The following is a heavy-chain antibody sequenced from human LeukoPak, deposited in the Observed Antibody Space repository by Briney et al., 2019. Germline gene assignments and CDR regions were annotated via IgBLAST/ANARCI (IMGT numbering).Heavy chain of an antibody. D-gene: IGHD2-15*01. Sequence: PSETLSLTCTVSGGSISSSYWSWIRQPPGKGLEWIGEINHSGSTNYNPPLKSRVTISVDTSKNQFSLKLSSVTAADTAVYYCAREGGIAGYCSGGSCYGGHFDYWGQGTLVTVSS. V-gene: IGHV4-34*01. CDR3: AREGGIAGYCSGGSCYGGHFDY. CDR2: INHSGST. CDR1: GGSISSSY. J-gene: IGHJ4*02.